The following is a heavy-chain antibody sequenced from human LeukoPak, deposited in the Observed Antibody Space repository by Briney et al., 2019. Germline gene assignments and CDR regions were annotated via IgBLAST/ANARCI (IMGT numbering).Heavy chain of an antibody. CDR2: ISSSGGTI. CDR1: RFTFSDYY. D-gene: IGHD1-26*01. V-gene: IGHV3-11*04. J-gene: IGHJ3*01. Sequence: GGSLRLSCAASRFTFSDYYMTWIRQAPGKGLEWVSYISSSGGTIYYADSVKGRFTISRDNAKNSLYLQINSLRAEDTAIYYCARDRGATNPRAFDVWGQRTMVTVSS. CDR3: ARDRGATNPRAFDV.